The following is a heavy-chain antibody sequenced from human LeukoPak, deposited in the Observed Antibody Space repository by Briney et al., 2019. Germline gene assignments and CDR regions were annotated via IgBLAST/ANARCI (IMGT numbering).Heavy chain of an antibody. D-gene: IGHD1-1*01. CDR1: GDSISDCDLY. CDR3: ARVHDPNRFDF. Sequence: PSETLSLTCTVSGDSISDCDLYWTWIRQTPGKGLEWIGYIFCSGSPTYIPSLKSRLSILVDTSKNEFSLNLRSVTTADTDVYYCARVHDPNRFDFWGRGALVTVSS. CDR2: IFCSGSP. J-gene: IGHJ4*01. V-gene: IGHV4-61*08.